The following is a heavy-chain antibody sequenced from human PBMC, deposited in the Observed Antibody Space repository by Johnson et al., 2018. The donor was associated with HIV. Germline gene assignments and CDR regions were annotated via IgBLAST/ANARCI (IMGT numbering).Heavy chain of an antibody. CDR2: IRYDGSNK. V-gene: IGHV3-30*02. Sequence: VLLVESGGGLVQPGRSLRLSCAASGFTFSSYGMHWVRQAPGKGLEWVAFIRYDGSNKYYADSVKGRFTISRDNSKNTLYLQMNSLRAEDTAVYYCAKEEEDAFDIWGQGTMVTVSS. CDR1: GFTFSSYG. J-gene: IGHJ3*02. CDR3: AKEEEDAFDI.